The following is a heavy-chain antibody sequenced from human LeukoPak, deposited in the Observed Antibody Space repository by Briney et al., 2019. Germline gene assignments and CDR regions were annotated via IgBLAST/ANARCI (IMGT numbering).Heavy chain of an antibody. V-gene: IGHV3-33*01. Sequence: GGSLRLSCAASGFTFSSYGMHWVRQAPGKGLEWVAVIWYDGTNTYYADSVKGRFTISRDNSKNTMYLQMNSPRAEDTAVYYCASGRLNYFYAMDIWGRGTTVTASS. J-gene: IGHJ6*02. CDR1: GFTFSSYG. CDR2: IWYDGTNT. CDR3: ASGRLNYFYAMDI.